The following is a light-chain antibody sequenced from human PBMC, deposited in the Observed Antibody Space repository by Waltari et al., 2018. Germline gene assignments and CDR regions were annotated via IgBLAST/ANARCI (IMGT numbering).Light chain of an antibody. V-gene: IGKV1-33*01. Sequence: DIQMIQSPSSLSASVGDRVTITYQASHDITTFLTWYQQKPGKAPTLLIYDASTLQTGVPSRFSGSGSWTVFTFISSGLQPEDIATYYCQQYDSRPVTFGGGTKVEI. J-gene: IGKJ4*01. CDR2: DAS. CDR3: QQYDSRPVT. CDR1: HDITTF.